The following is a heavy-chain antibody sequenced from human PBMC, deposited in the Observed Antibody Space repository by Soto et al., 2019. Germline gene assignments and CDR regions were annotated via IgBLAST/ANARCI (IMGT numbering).Heavy chain of an antibody. J-gene: IGHJ4*02. CDR1: GYSFTIYW. V-gene: IGHV5-51*01. Sequence: PGESLKISCKVSGYSFTIYWIAWVRQMPGKGLEWMAIINPGDSETKYSPSFEGQVIISADKSINTAYLQWSSLKASDTAMYYCARHATYYDILSGYYFDYWGQGTQVTVSS. CDR2: INPGDSET. D-gene: IGHD3-9*01. CDR3: ARHATYYDILSGYYFDY.